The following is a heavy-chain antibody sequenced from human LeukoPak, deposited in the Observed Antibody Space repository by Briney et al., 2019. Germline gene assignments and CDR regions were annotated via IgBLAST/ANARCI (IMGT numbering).Heavy chain of an antibody. CDR2: ISGSGGST. Sequence: GGSLRLSCAASGFTFSSYAMSWVRQAPGKGLEWVSAISGSGGSTYYADSVKGRFTISRDNSKNTLYLQMNSLRTEDTAVYYCAKGNSDCSSTSCYRASYYMDVWGKGTTVTVSS. CDR1: GFTFSSYA. V-gene: IGHV3-23*01. D-gene: IGHD2-2*02. CDR3: AKGNSDCSSTSCYRASYYMDV. J-gene: IGHJ6*03.